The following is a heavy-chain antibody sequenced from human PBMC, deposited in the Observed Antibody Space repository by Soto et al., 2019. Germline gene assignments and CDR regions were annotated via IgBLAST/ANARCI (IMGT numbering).Heavy chain of an antibody. CDR1: GFMFSEYS. Sequence: PGGSLRLSCTPSGFMFSEYSMNWVRQAPGKGLEWISYITTTSSTMFYADSVKGRFTISRDNAKNSLYLQMNSLRDEDTAVYYCARDSSGRQYYGMDVWGQGNTVTVSS. V-gene: IGHV3-48*02. CDR3: ARDSSGRQYYGMDV. D-gene: IGHD3-22*01. J-gene: IGHJ6*02. CDR2: ITTTSSTM.